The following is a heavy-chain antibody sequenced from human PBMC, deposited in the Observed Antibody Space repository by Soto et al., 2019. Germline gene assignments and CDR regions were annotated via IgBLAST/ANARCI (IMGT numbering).Heavy chain of an antibody. V-gene: IGHV4-30-4*01. D-gene: IGHD1-26*01. J-gene: IGHJ4*02. Sequence: PSETLSLTCTVSGGSISSGDYYWSWIRQPPGKGLEWIGYIYYSGSTYYNPSLKSRVTISVDTSKNQFSLKLSSVTAADTAVYYCARVAYSGSYPTQLWGRFDYWGQGTLVTVSS. CDR2: IYYSGST. CDR3: ARVAYSGSYPTQLWGRFDY. CDR1: GGSISSGDYY.